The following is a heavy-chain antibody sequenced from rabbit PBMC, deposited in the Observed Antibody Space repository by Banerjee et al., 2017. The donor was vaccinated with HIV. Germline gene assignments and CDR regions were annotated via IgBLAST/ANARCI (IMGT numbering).Heavy chain of an antibody. D-gene: IGHD7-1*01. CDR1: GLDFSSSYW. J-gene: IGHJ2*01. V-gene: IGHV1S45*01. CDR2: IYTGDGNT. Sequence: QEQLEESGGDLVKPGASLTLTCKASGLDFSSSYWICWVRQAPGKGLEWIACIYTGDGNTHYASWAKGRFTISKTSSTVDLKMTSLTVADTATYFCARGGGGYAGYGHGDDAFDPWGPGTLVTVS. CDR3: ARGGGGYAGYGHGDDAFDP.